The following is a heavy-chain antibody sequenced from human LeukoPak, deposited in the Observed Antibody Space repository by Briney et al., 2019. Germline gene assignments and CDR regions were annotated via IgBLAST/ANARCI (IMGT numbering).Heavy chain of an antibody. D-gene: IGHD1-26*01. V-gene: IGHV3-30*18. Sequence: GGSLRLSCAASGFTFSSYGMHWVRQAPGKGLEWVAVISYDGSNKYYADSVKGRFTISRDNSKNTLYLQMNSLRAEDPAVYYCAKDRSGSPFDYWGQGTLVTVSS. CDR3: AKDRSGSPFDY. CDR2: ISYDGSNK. CDR1: GFTFSSYG. J-gene: IGHJ4*02.